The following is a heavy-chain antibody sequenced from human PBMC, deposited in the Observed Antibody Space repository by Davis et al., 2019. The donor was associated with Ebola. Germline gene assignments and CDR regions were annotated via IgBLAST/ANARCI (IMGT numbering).Heavy chain of an antibody. CDR3: TTGRGDCLDY. Sequence: GESLKISCAASGFTFSSYWMHWVRQAPGKGLECVGRIKSKTDGGTTDYAAPVKGRFTISRDDSKNTLYLQMNSLKTEDTAVYYCTTGRGDCLDYWGQGTLVTVSS. CDR2: IKSKTDGGTT. CDR1: GFTFSSYW. D-gene: IGHD2-21*01. J-gene: IGHJ4*02. V-gene: IGHV3-15*07.